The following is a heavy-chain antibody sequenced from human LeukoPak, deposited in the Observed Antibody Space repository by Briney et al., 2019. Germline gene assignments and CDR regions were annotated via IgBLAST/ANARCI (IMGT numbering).Heavy chain of an antibody. Sequence: PSEALSLTCAVYGGSFSGYYRSWIRQPPGKGLEWIGEINHSGSTNYNPSLKSRVTISVDTSKNQFSLKLSSVTAADTAVYYCARGRGYSYGTRSYYFDYWGQGTLVTVSS. CDR2: INHSGST. V-gene: IGHV4-34*01. CDR3: ARGRGYSYGTRSYYFDY. CDR1: GGSFSGYY. J-gene: IGHJ4*02. D-gene: IGHD5-18*01.